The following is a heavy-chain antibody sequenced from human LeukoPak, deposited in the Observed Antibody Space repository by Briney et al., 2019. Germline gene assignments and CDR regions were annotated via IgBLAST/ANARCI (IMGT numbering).Heavy chain of an antibody. Sequence: ASVKVSCKVSGYTLTELSMHWVRQAPGKGLEWMGGFDPEDGETIYAQKFQGRVTMTTDPSTSTAYVELRSLRSDDTAMYYCARVDAGSYYGHDYWGQGTLVTVTS. V-gene: IGHV1-24*01. J-gene: IGHJ4*02. D-gene: IGHD1-26*01. CDR1: GYTLTELS. CDR2: FDPEDGET. CDR3: ARVDAGSYYGHDY.